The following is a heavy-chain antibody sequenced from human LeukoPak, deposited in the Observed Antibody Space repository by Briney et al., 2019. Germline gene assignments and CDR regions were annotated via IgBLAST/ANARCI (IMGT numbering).Heavy chain of an antibody. CDR2: VRPDGSSN. D-gene: IGHD3-10*01. CDR1: GFTLSNFG. CDR3: AKDQAGTWGLDY. V-gene: IGHV3-30*02. J-gene: IGHJ4*02. Sequence: GGSLRLSCAASGFTLSNFGMHWVRQAPGKGLEWVAFVRPDGSSNYYADSVKGRFTISRDISKNTLYLQMNSPRAEDTAFYYCAKDQAGTWGLDYWGQGTLVTVSS.